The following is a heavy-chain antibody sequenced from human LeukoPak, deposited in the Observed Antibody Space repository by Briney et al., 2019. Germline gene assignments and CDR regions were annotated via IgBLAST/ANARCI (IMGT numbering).Heavy chain of an antibody. J-gene: IGHJ5*02. D-gene: IGHD4/OR15-4a*01. V-gene: IGHV1-18*01. CDR3: ARDPRGLLIDP. Sequence: ASAKVSRKASGYTFTSYGIIGVPQAPGQGLDWMGWISAYNGNTNYAQKLQGRVTMTTDTSTSTAYMELRSLRPDDTAVYYCARDPRGLLIDPWGQGTLVTVSS. CDR1: GYTFTSYG. CDR2: ISAYNGNT.